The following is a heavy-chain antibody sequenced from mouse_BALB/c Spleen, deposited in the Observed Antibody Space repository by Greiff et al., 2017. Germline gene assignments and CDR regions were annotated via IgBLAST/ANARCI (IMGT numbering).Heavy chain of an antibody. CDR2: ISDGGSYT. CDR1: GFTFSDYY. CDR3: AREGAMDY. J-gene: IGHJ4*01. V-gene: IGHV5-4*02. Sequence: DVHLVESGGGLVKPGGSLKLSCAASGFTFSDYYMYWVRQTPEKRLEWVATISDGGSYTYYPDSVKGRFTISRDNAKNNLYLQMSSLKSEDTAMYCCAREGAMDYWGQGTSVTVSS.